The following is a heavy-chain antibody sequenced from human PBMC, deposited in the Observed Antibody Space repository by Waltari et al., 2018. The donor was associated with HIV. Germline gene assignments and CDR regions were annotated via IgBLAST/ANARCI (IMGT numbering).Heavy chain of an antibody. V-gene: IGHV3-48*02. CDR3: VRVGTSFDY. Sequence: EVQLVESGGGLVQPGGSLRLPCLASGFPFRYYALNWVRQAPGKGMEWVSYIRSNSSTIYHAESVKGRFTISRDNAKNSLYLQMNSLRDEDTAVYYCVRVGTSFDYWGQGTLVTVSS. CDR1: GFPFRYYA. CDR2: IRSNSSTI. J-gene: IGHJ4*02. D-gene: IGHD2-8*01.